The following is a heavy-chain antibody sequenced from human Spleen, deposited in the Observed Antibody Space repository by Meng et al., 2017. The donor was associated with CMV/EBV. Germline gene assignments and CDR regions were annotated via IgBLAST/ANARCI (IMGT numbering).Heavy chain of an antibody. CDR2: ISSSGSTI. Sequence: GGSLRLSCAASGFSVSSNYMTWVRQAPGKGLEWVSYISSSGSTIYYADSVKGRFTISRDNAKNSLYLQMNSLRAEDTAVYYCARGIAQNWFDPWGQGTLVTVSS. CDR3: ARGIAQNWFDP. D-gene: IGHD6-13*01. J-gene: IGHJ5*02. V-gene: IGHV3-11*01. CDR1: GFSVSSNY.